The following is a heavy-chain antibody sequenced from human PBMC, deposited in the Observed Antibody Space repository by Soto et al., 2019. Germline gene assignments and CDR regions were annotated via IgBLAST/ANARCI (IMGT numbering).Heavy chain of an antibody. J-gene: IGHJ4*02. V-gene: IGHV1-18*01. CDR1: GYTFITYG. CDR3: ARGPTDYYDNSANYFLDY. D-gene: IGHD3-22*01. Sequence: QVQLVQSGAEVKKPGASVKVSCKASGYTFITYGVSWVRQAPGQGLDWLGWISTYNGNTRYAERLQGRVTMTTDTTTNTAYMVLSNLRSDDTAVYYCARGPTDYYDNSANYFLDYWGQGTLVTVSS. CDR2: ISTYNGNT.